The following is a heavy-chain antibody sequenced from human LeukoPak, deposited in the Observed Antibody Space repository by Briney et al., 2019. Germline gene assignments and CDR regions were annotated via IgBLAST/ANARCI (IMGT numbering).Heavy chain of an antibody. D-gene: IGHD5-24*01. CDR2: ISAYNGNT. Sequence: GASVTVSCTASGYTFTSYGISWVRQAPGQGLEWMGWISAYNGNTNYAQKLQGRVTMTTDTSTSTAYMELRSLRSDDTAVYYCARTRDDYTHADYWGQGTLVTVSS. CDR3: ARTRDDYTHADY. CDR1: GYTFTSYG. V-gene: IGHV1-18*01. J-gene: IGHJ4*02.